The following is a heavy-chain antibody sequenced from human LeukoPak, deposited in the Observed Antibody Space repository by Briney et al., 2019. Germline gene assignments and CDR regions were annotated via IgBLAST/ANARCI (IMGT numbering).Heavy chain of an antibody. Sequence: PSETLSLTCTVSGGSISSGDYYWSWIRQPPGKGLEWIGYIYYSGSTYYNPSLKSRVTISVDTSKNQFSLKLSSVSAADTSVYYCAGVGALRSYSNYLDCWGQGTLVTVSS. CDR1: GGSISSGDYY. J-gene: IGHJ4*02. D-gene: IGHD4-11*01. V-gene: IGHV4-30-4*08. CDR2: IYYSGST. CDR3: AGVGALRSYSNYLDC.